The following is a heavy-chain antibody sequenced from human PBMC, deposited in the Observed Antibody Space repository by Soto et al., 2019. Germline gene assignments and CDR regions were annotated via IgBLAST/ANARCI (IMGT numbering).Heavy chain of an antibody. D-gene: IGHD3-10*01. V-gene: IGHV1-8*01. Sequence: ASVKVSCKASGYTFTSYDINWVRQATGQGLEWMGWMNPNSGNTGYAQKFQGRVTMTRNTSISTAYMELSSLRSEDTAVYYCACESAGSGKHNWFYPWGQGSLVPVSS. CDR3: ACESAGSGKHNWFYP. J-gene: IGHJ5*02. CDR2: MNPNSGNT. CDR1: GYTFTSYD.